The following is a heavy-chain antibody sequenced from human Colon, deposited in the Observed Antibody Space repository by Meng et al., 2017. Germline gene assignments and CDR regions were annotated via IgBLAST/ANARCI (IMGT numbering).Heavy chain of an antibody. CDR2: IHSSGNT. Sequence: QVQLQESGPGVVKPSQTLSPHCTTSGGSINSADYYWNWIRQSPGKGLEWLGYIHSSGNTYYTPSLKSRLTMSLDTSKNQFSLRLTSVTAADTAVYYWARNPVIPDARTFDFWGQGALVTVSS. V-gene: IGHV4-30-4*01. J-gene: IGHJ4*02. CDR1: GGSINSADYY. CDR3: ARNPVIPDARTFDF. D-gene: IGHD2-2*01.